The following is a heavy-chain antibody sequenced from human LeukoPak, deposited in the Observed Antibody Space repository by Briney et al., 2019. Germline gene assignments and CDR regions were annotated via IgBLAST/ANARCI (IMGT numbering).Heavy chain of an antibody. D-gene: IGHD4-17*01. J-gene: IGHJ4*02. CDR2: IKQDGSEK. CDR1: GFTFSSYW. V-gene: IGHV3-7*01. Sequence: GXXLRLSCAASGFTFSSYWMSWVRQAPGRGLEWVANIKQDGSEKYYVDSVKGRFTISRDNAKKSLYLQMNSLRGEDTAIYYCAEGSNYGDSSFWGQGTLVTVSS. CDR3: AEGSNYGDSSF.